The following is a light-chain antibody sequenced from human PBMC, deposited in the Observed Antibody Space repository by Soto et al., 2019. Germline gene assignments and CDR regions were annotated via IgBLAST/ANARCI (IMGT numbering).Light chain of an antibody. CDR1: QSVSSN. CDR2: GAS. V-gene: IGKV3-15*01. J-gene: IGKJ5*01. Sequence: EIVMTQSPPTLSVSPGERDTLSCSASQSVSSNLAWYQQKPGQAPRLLIYGASTRATGIPARFSGSGSGTEFTLTISSLQSEDFAVYYCQQYKSWPPITFGQGTRLEIK. CDR3: QQYKSWPPIT.